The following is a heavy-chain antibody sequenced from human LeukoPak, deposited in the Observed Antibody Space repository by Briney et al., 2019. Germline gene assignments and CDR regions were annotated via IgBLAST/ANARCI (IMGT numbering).Heavy chain of an antibody. CDR1: GFTFSNSG. Sequence: GGSLRLSCVASGFTFSNSGIHWVRQAPAKGLEWVACTRPDGIGGYYGDSVRGRFTVSRDNSQNTVYLQMNSLRAEDTAVYYCAKERTISDFWGQGILVTVSS. CDR3: AKERTISDF. V-gene: IGHV3-30*02. D-gene: IGHD2-21*01. J-gene: IGHJ4*02. CDR2: TRPDGIGG.